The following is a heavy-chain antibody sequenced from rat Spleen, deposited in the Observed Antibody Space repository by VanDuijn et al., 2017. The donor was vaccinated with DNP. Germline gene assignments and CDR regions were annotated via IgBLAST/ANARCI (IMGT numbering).Heavy chain of an antibody. Sequence: EVKLVESGGGLVQPGRSLKLSCAASGFNFNDYWMGWVRQAPGKGLEWIGEINKDGNTINYTPSLKDKFTISRDNAQNTLYLQMSKLGSEDTAIYYCARMGNYGWFAYWGQGTLVTVSS. D-gene: IGHD1-1*01. V-gene: IGHV4-2*01. J-gene: IGHJ3*01. CDR2: INKDGNTI. CDR1: GFNFNDYW. CDR3: ARMGNYGWFAY.